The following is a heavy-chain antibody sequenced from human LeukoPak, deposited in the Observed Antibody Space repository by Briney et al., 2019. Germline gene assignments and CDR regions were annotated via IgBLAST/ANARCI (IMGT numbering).Heavy chain of an antibody. CDR1: GFMFSSYW. Sequence: GGSLRLSCAACGFMFSSYWMSWVRQAPGKGLEWVADIKEDGSEKSYVDSVKGRFTISRDNARNSLYLEMNSLRAEDTAVYYCARDLLNILTGYYIGLGWFDPWGQGTLVTVSS. D-gene: IGHD3-9*01. J-gene: IGHJ5*02. CDR3: ARDLLNILTGYYIGLGWFDP. CDR2: IKEDGSEK. V-gene: IGHV3-7*01.